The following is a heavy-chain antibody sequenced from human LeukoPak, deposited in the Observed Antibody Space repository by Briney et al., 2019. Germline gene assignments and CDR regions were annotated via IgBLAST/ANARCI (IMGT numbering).Heavy chain of an antibody. CDR1: GGSISSSSYY. D-gene: IGHD3-22*01. J-gene: IGHJ4*02. Sequence: SETLSLTCTVSGGSISSSSYYWGWLRQPPGKGLEWIGSISYSGSTYYNPSLKSPVTISVDTSKNQFSLKLSSVTAADTAVYYCARSVDSLLNFDYWGQGTLVTVSS. V-gene: IGHV4-39*01. CDR2: ISYSGST. CDR3: ARSVDSLLNFDY.